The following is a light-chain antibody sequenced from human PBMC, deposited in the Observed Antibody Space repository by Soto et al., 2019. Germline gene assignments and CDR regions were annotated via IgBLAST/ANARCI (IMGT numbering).Light chain of an antibody. CDR1: SSDVGGYNY. CDR3: SSYTSSRAYV. Sequence: QSVLTQPASVSGSPGQSITISCTGTSSDVGGYNYVSWYQQQSGKAPKPMIHEVSNRPSGVSNRFPGSKSGNTASLTISGLQAEDEADYYCSSYTSSRAYVFGIGTKVTVL. CDR2: EVS. V-gene: IGLV2-14*01. J-gene: IGLJ1*01.